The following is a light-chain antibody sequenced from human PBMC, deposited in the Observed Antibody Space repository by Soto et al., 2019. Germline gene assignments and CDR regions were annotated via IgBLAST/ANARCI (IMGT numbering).Light chain of an antibody. V-gene: IGKV3-20*01. Sequence: EVVMTQSPATLSVSPGEGVTLSCRASQGIGDTLAWYQHKPGQTPRLLIYDTSGRASGIPDRFSGSGSGTDFSLTISRLEPEDSAVYYCQQYGTSPGTFGQGTKVEI. CDR3: QQYGTSPGT. J-gene: IGKJ2*01. CDR2: DTS. CDR1: QGIGDT.